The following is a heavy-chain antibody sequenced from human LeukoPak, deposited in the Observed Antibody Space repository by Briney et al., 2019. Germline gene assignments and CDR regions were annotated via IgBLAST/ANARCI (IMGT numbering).Heavy chain of an antibody. CDR3: AKGGSWYVPPYYFDY. Sequence: GGSLRLSCAASGFTVSSNYMSWVRQAPGKGLEWVSVIYSGGSTYYADSVKGRFTISRDNSKNTLYLQMNSLRAEDTAVYYCAKGGSWYVPPYYFDYWGQGTLVTVSS. CDR1: GFTVSSNY. D-gene: IGHD6-13*01. V-gene: IGHV3-66*01. CDR2: IYSGGST. J-gene: IGHJ4*02.